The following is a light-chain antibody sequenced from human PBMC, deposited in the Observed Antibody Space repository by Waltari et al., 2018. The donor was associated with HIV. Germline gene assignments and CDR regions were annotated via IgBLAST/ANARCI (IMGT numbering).Light chain of an antibody. Sequence: QSALTQPASVSGSPGQSITISCTGTNSDIGTYNYVSWYQQQSGKAPILLISEVNNRPSGVSNRFSGSKAGNTASLSISGLQAEDEGKYYCSSYTATKILVFGGGTDVTVL. CDR2: EVN. CDR1: NSDIGTYNY. CDR3: SSYTATKILV. V-gene: IGLV2-14*03. J-gene: IGLJ2*01.